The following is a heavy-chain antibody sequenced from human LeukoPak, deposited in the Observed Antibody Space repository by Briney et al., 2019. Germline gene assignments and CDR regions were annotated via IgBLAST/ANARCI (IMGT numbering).Heavy chain of an antibody. J-gene: IGHJ4*02. D-gene: IGHD4-17*01. V-gene: IGHV4-59*01. CDR3: ARHPAPDYGDYELDY. Sequence: SETLSLTCTVSGGSISSYYWSWIRQPPGKGLEWIGYMYNSGSTNYNPSLKSRVTISVDTSKNQFSLKLSSVTAADTAVYYCARHPAPDYGDYELDYWGQGTLVTVSS. CDR2: MYNSGST. CDR1: GGSISSYY.